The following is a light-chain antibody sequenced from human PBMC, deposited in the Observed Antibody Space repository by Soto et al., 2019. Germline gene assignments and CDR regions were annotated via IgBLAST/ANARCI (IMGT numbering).Light chain of an antibody. Sequence: EIVMTQSPATLSVSPGERATLSCRASQSVSSNLAWYQQKHGQAPRLLIYGASTRATGIPDRFSGSGSGTEFTLSISSLQSEDFAVYYCQQYYNWPRTFGQGTKVEIQ. J-gene: IGKJ1*01. CDR3: QQYYNWPRT. CDR2: GAS. V-gene: IGKV3-15*01. CDR1: QSVSSN.